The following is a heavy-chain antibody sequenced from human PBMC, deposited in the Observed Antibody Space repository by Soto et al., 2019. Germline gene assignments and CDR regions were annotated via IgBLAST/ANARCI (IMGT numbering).Heavy chain of an antibody. D-gene: IGHD1-26*01. V-gene: IGHV2-5*02. CDR3: AHSCPGWPTYFFDY. CDR2: IYWDDDK. Sequence: SGPTLVNPTQPLTMTCTFSGFSLTNAAAGVGWIRQPPGKALEWLALIYWDDDKRYSPSLKSRLTITSDTSKNQVVLTMTNLDPVDTATXYCAHSCPGWPTYFFDYWGQGTLVTVSS. J-gene: IGHJ4*02. CDR1: GFSLTNAAAG.